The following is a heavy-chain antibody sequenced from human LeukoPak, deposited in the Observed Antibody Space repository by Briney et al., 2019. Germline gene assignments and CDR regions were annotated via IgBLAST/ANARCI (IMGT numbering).Heavy chain of an antibody. V-gene: IGHV3-20*04. CDR1: GFAFDEHG. Sequence: PGGFLRLSCTASGFAFDEHGMSWVRQVPGKGLEWVSGINWSGGSTGYADPLRGRFAISRDNAKNSLYLQMDSLGAEDTALYYCARAPITSPFYFDYWGQGTLVTVSS. CDR3: ARAPITSPFYFDY. CDR2: INWSGGST. D-gene: IGHD2-2*01. J-gene: IGHJ4*02.